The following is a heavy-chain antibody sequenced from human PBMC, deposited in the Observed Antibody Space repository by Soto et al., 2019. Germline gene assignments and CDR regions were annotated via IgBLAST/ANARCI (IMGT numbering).Heavy chain of an antibody. CDR3: TRNRRDYYYGMDV. CDR2: IKSKTDGGTT. V-gene: IGHV3-15*01. Sequence: PGGSLRLSCAVSGFTFSDHYMGWVRQAPGKGLEWVGRIKSKTDGGTTDYAAPVKGRFTISRDDSKNTLYLQMNSLKTEDTAVYYCTRNRRDYYYGMDVWGQGTTVTVSS. CDR1: GFTFSDHY. D-gene: IGHD4-4*01. J-gene: IGHJ6*02.